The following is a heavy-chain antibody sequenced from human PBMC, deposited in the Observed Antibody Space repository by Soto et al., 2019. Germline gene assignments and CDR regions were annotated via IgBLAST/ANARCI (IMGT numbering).Heavy chain of an antibody. CDR1: GGTFSSYA. V-gene: IGHV1-69*12. CDR3: AKPQSIQDYAYGMDC. CDR2: IIAIFGTA. Sequence: QVQLVQSGAEVKKPGSSVKVSCKASGGTFSSYAISWVRQAPGQGLEWMGGIIAIFGTADYAQKFQGRVTVTAEESTSTAYMELSSLRSEDTAVYYCAKPQSIQDYAYGMDCWGQGTTVTVSS. J-gene: IGHJ6*02. D-gene: IGHD6-6*01.